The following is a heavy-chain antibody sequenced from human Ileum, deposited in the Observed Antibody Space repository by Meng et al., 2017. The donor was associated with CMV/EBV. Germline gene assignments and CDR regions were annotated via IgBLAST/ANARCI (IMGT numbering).Heavy chain of an antibody. CDR2: IDPNDGST. V-gene: IGHV1-46*01. Sequence: KASGYTFTTCYIHWMRQAPGLGLEWMGVIDPNDGSTSYSQKFQGRVTVTRDTSTSTVYMELGGLTSEDTAVYYCAREGLRGGGWFDPWAQGTLVTVSS. J-gene: IGHJ5*02. D-gene: IGHD3-16*01. CDR3: AREGLRGGGWFDP. CDR1: GYTFTTCY.